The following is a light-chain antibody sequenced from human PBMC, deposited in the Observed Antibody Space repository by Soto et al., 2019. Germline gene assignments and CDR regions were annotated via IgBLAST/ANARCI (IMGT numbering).Light chain of an antibody. Sequence: DIVFTQSPGTLSLSPAERATLSCMASHSVSNNYLASNQQKPGKPPRLLSYRASNRTTGIPARFSGSGSGTDLTLTISSLEPEDFAVYYCQQRSNWPWTFGEGTKGDNK. CDR2: RAS. CDR3: QQRSNWPWT. J-gene: IGKJ1*01. V-gene: IGKV3-11*01. CDR1: HSVSNNY.